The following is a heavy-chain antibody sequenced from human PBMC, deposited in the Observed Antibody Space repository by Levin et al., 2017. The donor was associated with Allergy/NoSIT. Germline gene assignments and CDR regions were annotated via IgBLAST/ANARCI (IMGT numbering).Heavy chain of an antibody. J-gene: IGHJ4*02. CDR2: IKQDGSEK. CDR3: AGDFTY. V-gene: IGHV3-7*01. CDR1: GFTFSSFW. Sequence: GESLKISCAASGFTFSSFWMSWVRQAPGKGLEWVANIKQDGSEKYYVDSVRGRFTISRDNAKNSLYLQMNSLRAEDTAVYYCAGDFTYWGQGTLVTVSS.